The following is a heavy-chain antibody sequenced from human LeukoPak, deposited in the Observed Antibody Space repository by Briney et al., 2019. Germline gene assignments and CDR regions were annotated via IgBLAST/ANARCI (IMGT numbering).Heavy chain of an antibody. CDR2: INSVGSST. V-gene: IGHV3-74*01. CDR3: ATLKSMTTFDY. Sequence: GGSLRLSCAASGFTFSSYWMHWVRHAPGKGLVWVSRINSVGSSTSYADSVKGRFTISRDNAKNTLYLQMNSLRAEDTAVYYCATLKSMTTFDYWGRGTLVTVSS. D-gene: IGHD4-11*01. J-gene: IGHJ4*02. CDR1: GFTFSSYW.